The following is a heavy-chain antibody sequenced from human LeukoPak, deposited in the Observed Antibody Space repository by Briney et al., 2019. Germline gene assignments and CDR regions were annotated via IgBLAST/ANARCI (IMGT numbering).Heavy chain of an antibody. Sequence: PSETLSLTCTVSGYSISSGYSWGWIRQPPGKGLEWIGTIYHSGGTYYSASLKSGVTISLDTSKNQFSLRLTSVTAADTAVYYCARIFCSGASCYSHDYWGQGTLVTVSS. D-gene: IGHD2-15*01. V-gene: IGHV4-38-2*02. CDR1: GYSISSGYS. CDR3: ARIFCSGASCYSHDY. CDR2: IYHSGGT. J-gene: IGHJ4*02.